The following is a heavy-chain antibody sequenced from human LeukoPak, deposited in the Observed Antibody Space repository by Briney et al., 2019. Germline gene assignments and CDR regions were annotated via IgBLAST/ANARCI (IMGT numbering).Heavy chain of an antibody. V-gene: IGHV1-69*05. CDR1: GGTFSSYA. Sequence: ASVKVSCKASGGTFSSYAISWVRQAPGQGLEWMGRIIPIFGTANYAQKFQGRVTITTDESTSTAYMELSSLRSEDTAVYYCARDSGAHMLTRYMVIDHYLDYWGQGTLVTVSS. D-gene: IGHD5-18*01. J-gene: IGHJ4*02. CDR2: IIPIFGTA. CDR3: ARDSGAHMLTRYMVIDHYLDY.